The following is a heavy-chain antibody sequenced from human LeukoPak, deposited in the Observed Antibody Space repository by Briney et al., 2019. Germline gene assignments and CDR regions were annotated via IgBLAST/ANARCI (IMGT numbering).Heavy chain of an antibody. Sequence: PSETPSLTCTVSGGSISSSSYYWGWIRQPPGKGLEWIGSIYYSGSTYYNPSLKSRVTISVDTSKNQFSLKLSSVTAADTAVYYCARRRTTVTTGGPGWFDPWGQGTLVTVSS. V-gene: IGHV4-39*01. CDR2: IYYSGST. J-gene: IGHJ5*02. D-gene: IGHD4-17*01. CDR1: GGSISSSSYY. CDR3: ARRRTTVTTGGPGWFDP.